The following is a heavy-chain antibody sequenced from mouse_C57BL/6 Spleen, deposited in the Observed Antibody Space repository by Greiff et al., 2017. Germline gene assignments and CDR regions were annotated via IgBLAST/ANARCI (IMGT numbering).Heavy chain of an antibody. J-gene: IGHJ3*01. CDR1: GYSFTDYN. CDR2: FNPNFGTT. Sequence: VQLQQSGPELVKPGASVKISCKASGYSFTDYNMNWVKQSNGKSLEWIGLFNPNFGTTSYNKKFKGKATLTVDQLSSTADMQRNILTSEDSAVYYCAREAPYCGSSWFAYWGQGTLVTVSA. CDR3: AREAPYCGSSWFAY. D-gene: IGHD1-1*01. V-gene: IGHV1-39*01.